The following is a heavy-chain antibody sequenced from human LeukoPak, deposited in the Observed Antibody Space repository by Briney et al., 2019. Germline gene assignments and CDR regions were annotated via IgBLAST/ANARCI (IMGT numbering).Heavy chain of an antibody. J-gene: IGHJ2*01. CDR1: RGSISSYY. CDR2: IYYSGST. CDR3: AREGGDYGGNSQFWYFDL. V-gene: IGHV4-39*07. D-gene: IGHD4-23*01. Sequence: SETLSLTCTVSRGSISSYYWGWIRQPPGKGLKWIGSIYYSGSTYYNPSLKSRVTISVDTSKNQFSLKLSSVTAADTAVYYCAREGGDYGGNSQFWYFDLWGRGTLVTVSS.